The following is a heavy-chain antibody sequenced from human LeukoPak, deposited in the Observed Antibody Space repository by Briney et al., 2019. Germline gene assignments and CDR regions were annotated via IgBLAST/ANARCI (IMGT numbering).Heavy chain of an antibody. CDR1: GYIFTQYG. CDR2: ISTYSGNT. Sequence: ASVKVSCKASGYIFTQYGIIWVRQAPGQGLEWMASISTYSGNTDYAQNLQDRVTMTTDTSTSTAYMELRSLRFDDTAVYYCARRTGYNYYYMDVWGQGTAVTVSS. J-gene: IGHJ6*03. D-gene: IGHD3/OR15-3a*01. V-gene: IGHV1-18*01. CDR3: ARRTGYNYYYMDV.